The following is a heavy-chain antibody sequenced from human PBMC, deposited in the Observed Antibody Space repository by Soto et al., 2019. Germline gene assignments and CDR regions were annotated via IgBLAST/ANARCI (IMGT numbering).Heavy chain of an antibody. CDR2: IYWDDDD. V-gene: IGHV2-5*02. Sequence: QITLKESGPSVVKPTQTLTLTCTFSGFSLNTYGVGVAWIRQPPGKALEWLALIYWDDDDRYSPSLRSRLIITKDTSKNQVVLTITNMHPMDTATYYCAHRRKDSGSHNAFDVWGKGTMVTVS. CDR3: AHRRKDSGSHNAFDV. J-gene: IGHJ3*01. CDR1: GFSLNTYGVG. D-gene: IGHD3-22*01.